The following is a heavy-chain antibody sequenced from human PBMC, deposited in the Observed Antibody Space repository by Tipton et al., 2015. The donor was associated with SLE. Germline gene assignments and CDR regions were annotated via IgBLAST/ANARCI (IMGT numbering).Heavy chain of an antibody. Sequence: TLSLTCTVSGASISSSRYYWGWIRQPPGKGLEWIGTISHSGNTDYNPSLKRRGTISVDTSKNQFSLKLSSVTAADTAVYYCARDGMATRGGMTYFGMDVWGLGTTVTVSS. CDR2: ISHSGNT. CDR1: GASISSSRYY. V-gene: IGHV4-39*07. D-gene: IGHD5-24*01. J-gene: IGHJ6*02. CDR3: ARDGMATRGGMTYFGMDV.